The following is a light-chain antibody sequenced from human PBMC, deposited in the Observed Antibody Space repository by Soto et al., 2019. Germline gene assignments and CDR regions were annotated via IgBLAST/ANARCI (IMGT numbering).Light chain of an antibody. V-gene: IGKV1-5*01. J-gene: IGKJ1*01. Sequence: DIQMTQYPSTLSASVGDRVTITCRASQSISSWLAWYQQKPGKAPKLLIYDASSLESGVPPRFSGSGSGTEFTLTISSLQPDDFATYYCQQYSSYWTFGQGTKVDIK. CDR3: QQYSSYWT. CDR1: QSISSW. CDR2: DAS.